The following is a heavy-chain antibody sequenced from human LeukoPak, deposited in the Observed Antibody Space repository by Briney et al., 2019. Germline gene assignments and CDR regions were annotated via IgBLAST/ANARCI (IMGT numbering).Heavy chain of an antibody. CDR2: ISSSSYI. Sequence: GGSLRLSCAASGFTFSSHSMNWVRQAPGKGLEWVSSISSSSYIYYADSVKGRFTISRDNAKNSLYLQTNSLRAEDTAVYYCARDFNSGSSPFDYWGQRTLVTVSS. D-gene: IGHD1-26*01. J-gene: IGHJ4*02. V-gene: IGHV3-21*01. CDR3: ARDFNSGSSPFDY. CDR1: GFTFSSHS.